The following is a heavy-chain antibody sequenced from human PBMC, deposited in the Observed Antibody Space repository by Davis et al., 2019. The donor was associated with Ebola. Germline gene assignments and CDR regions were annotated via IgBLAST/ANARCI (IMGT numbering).Heavy chain of an antibody. D-gene: IGHD2-2*01. V-gene: IGHV4-38-2*02. Sequence: MPSETLSLTCTVSGFSITSENYGGWIRQPPGKGLEWIGTIYHSGATYHNPSLKSRVTISVDTSKNQFSLKLSSVTAADTAVYYCARDPASSGSSVWVWFDSWGQGTLVTVSS. CDR2: IYHSGAT. CDR3: ARDPASSGSSVWVWFDS. J-gene: IGHJ5*01. CDR1: GFSITSENY.